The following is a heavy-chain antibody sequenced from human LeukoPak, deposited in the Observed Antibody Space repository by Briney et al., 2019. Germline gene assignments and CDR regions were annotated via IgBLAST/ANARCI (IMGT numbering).Heavy chain of an antibody. Sequence: PSETLSLTCTVSGGSISSGSYYWSWIRQPAGKGLEWIGRIYTSGSTNYNPSLKSRVTISVDTSKNQFSLKLSSVTAADTAVYYCARERGYYYDSSGYPWAFDIWGQGTMVTVSS. CDR3: ARERGYYYDSSGYPWAFDI. CDR2: IYTSGST. D-gene: IGHD3-22*01. CDR1: GGSISSGSYY. J-gene: IGHJ3*02. V-gene: IGHV4-61*02.